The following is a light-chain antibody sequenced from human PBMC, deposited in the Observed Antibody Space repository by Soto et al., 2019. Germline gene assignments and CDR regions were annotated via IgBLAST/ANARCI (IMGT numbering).Light chain of an antibody. CDR1: RSNIGSNT. CDR3: AAWDDSLNGPV. CDR2: SNN. Sequence: QSVLTQPPSASGTPGQRVTISCSGSRSNIGSNTVNWYQQLPGTAPKLLIYSNNQRPSGVPDRFSASKSATSASLAISGLQSENEADYYCAAWDDSLNGPVFGGGTKLTVL. J-gene: IGLJ2*01. V-gene: IGLV1-44*01.